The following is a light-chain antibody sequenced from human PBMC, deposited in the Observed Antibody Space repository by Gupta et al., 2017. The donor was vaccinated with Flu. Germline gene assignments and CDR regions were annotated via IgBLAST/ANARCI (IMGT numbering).Light chain of an antibody. V-gene: IGKV2-28*01. CDR3: MQYLQTIT. Sequence: DIVMTQSPLSLTVTPGEPASISCRSSQRLLHRNGYHYLDWYLQKPGQSPQLLIYLGSNRASGVTDRFSGSGSGTDFTLKSSRGEDEAVGVYYCMQYLQTITFGGGTKVEIK. J-gene: IGKJ4*01. CDR2: LGS. CDR1: QRLLHRNGYHY.